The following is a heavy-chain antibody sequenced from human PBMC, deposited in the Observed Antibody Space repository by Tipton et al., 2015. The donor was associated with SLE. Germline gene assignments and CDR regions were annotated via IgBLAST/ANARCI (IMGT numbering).Heavy chain of an antibody. CDR2: FYHSGTT. CDR3: ATTVNDAPDAFDI. Sequence: CTVSAYSITNGYYWGWIRQSPGKGLEWIGSFYHSGTTYYNPSLKSRLTISLDTSKNQFSLKLSSVTAADTAVYYCATTVNDAPDAFDIWGQGTVVTVSS. CDR1: AYSITNGYY. J-gene: IGHJ3*02. D-gene: IGHD4-11*01. V-gene: IGHV4-38-2*02.